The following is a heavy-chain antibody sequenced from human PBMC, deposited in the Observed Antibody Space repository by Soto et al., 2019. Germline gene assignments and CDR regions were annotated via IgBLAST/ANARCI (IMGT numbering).Heavy chain of an antibody. Sequence: ASVKVSCKASGYTFTSYAMHWVRQAPGQRLEWMGWINAGNGNTKYSQKFQGRVTITRDTSASTAYMELSSLRSEDTAVYYCARDLVGGGSYYDYWGQGTLVTVSS. CDR3: ARDLVGGGSYYDY. V-gene: IGHV1-3*01. D-gene: IGHD3-16*01. CDR1: GYTFTSYA. CDR2: INAGNGNT. J-gene: IGHJ4*02.